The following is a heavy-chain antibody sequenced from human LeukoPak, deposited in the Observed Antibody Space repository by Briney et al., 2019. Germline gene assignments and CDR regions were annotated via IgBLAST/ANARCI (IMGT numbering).Heavy chain of an antibody. CDR2: IYSDNT. V-gene: IGHV3-53*01. CDR1: GFTVSSNS. J-gene: IGHJ4*02. Sequence: GGSLRLSCTVSGFTVSSNSMSWVRRAPGKGLEWVSFIYSDNTHYSDAVKGRFTISRDNSKNTLYRQMNSLSAEDTAVSSCARALNLGGWPYYFAYWGQGTLVTASS. D-gene: IGHD6-19*01. CDR3: ARALNLGGWPYYFAY.